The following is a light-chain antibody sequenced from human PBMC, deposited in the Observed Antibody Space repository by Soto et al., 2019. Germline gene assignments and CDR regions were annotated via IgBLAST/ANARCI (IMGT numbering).Light chain of an antibody. CDR3: QSYDNSLSGLYV. CDR1: SSNIGADYG. CDR2: DNT. J-gene: IGLJ1*01. Sequence: QLVLTQPPSVSGAPGQRVTISCTGSSSNIGADYGVHWYQQLPGTAPKLLIYDNTERPSGVPDRFSGSKSGTSASLAITGLRAEDEADYFCQSYDNSLSGLYVFGTGTKVTVL. V-gene: IGLV1-40*01.